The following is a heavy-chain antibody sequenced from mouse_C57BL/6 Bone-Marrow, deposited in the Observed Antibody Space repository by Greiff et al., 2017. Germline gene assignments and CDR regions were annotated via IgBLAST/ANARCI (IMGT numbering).Heavy chain of an antibody. CDR2: IYPGDGDT. V-gene: IGHV1-80*01. CDR3: ARGGGWLLRAMDY. D-gene: IGHD2-3*01. CDR1: GYAFSSSW. Sequence: VQLQQSGPELVKPGASVKISCKASGYAFSSSWMNWVKQRPGKGLEWIGRIYPGDGDTNYNGKFKGKATLTADKSSSTAYMQLSSLTSEDSAVYFCARGGGWLLRAMDYWGQGTSVTVSS. J-gene: IGHJ4*01.